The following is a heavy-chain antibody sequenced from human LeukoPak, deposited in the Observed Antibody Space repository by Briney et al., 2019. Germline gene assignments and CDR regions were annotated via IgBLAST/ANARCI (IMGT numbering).Heavy chain of an antibody. CDR3: ARGGAATGNFDY. J-gene: IGHJ4*02. CDR1: GYSISSGYY. CDR2: IYHSRST. V-gene: IGHV4-38-2*01. Sequence: SETLSLTCAVSGYSISSGYYLGLIRPPPGKGLEWIGSIYHSRSTYYNPSLKSRVTISVDTSKNQFSLKLSSVTAADTAVYYCARGGAATGNFDYWGQGTLVTVSS. D-gene: IGHD2-15*01.